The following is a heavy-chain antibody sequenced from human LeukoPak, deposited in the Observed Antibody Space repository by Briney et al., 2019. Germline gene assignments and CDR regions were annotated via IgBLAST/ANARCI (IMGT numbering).Heavy chain of an antibody. J-gene: IGHJ4*02. V-gene: IGHV1-2*02. Sequence: AAVKVSCKASGYTFTGYYMHWLRQAPGQGLEGMGWINPNSGGRNYAQKFQGRVPMTRDTSISTAYMELSRLRSDDTAVYYCAREWAEDYWGQGTLVTVSS. CDR2: INPNSGGR. CDR3: AREWAEDY. D-gene: IGHD1-26*01. CDR1: GYTFTGYY.